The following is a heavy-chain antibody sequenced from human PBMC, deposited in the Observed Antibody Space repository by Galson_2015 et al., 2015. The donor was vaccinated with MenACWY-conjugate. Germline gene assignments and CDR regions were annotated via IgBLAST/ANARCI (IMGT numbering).Heavy chain of an antibody. J-gene: IGHJ4*02. CDR3: ARDLGFYCSRNDCYSPY. V-gene: IGHV3-7*03. CDR2: IKQDGSEK. Sequence: SLRLSCAASGFIFDNYWMSWVRQVPGKGPEWVANIKQDGSEKYYVDSVRGRFTISRDNAKNSPYLQMNSLRAEDTAVYYCARDLGFYCSRNDCYSPYWGQGTLAPVSS. CDR1: GFIFDNYW. D-gene: IGHD2-2*01.